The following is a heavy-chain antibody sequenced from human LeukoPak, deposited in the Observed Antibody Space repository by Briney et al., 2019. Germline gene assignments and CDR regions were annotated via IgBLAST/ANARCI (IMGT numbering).Heavy chain of an antibody. CDR3: AGRIAAAGIWYYFDY. Sequence: ASVKVSCKASGYTFTNYAIHWVRQAPGQRLEWMGWINIGDGNTRYSQKFQGRVTITRDTSASTAYMELSSLRSEDTAVYYCAGRIAAAGIWYYFDYWGQGTLVTVSS. J-gene: IGHJ4*02. D-gene: IGHD6-13*01. CDR1: GYTFTNYA. CDR2: INIGDGNT. V-gene: IGHV1-3*04.